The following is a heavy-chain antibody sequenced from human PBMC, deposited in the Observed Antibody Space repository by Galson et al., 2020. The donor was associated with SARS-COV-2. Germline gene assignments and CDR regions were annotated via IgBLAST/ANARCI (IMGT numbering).Heavy chain of an antibody. V-gene: IGHV3-23*01. D-gene: IGHD6-13*01. CDR3: AKAGIAADGSFFYYGMDG. Sequence: TGGSLRLSCAASGLTFSSYDMSWVRQAPGKGLEWVSAISGRGASTYYAASVKGRFTISRDNSKNTLFLQMNSLRVEDTAVYYCAKAGIAADGSFFYYGMDGWGQGTTVTVSS. J-gene: IGHJ6*02. CDR1: GLTFSSYD. CDR2: ISGRGAST.